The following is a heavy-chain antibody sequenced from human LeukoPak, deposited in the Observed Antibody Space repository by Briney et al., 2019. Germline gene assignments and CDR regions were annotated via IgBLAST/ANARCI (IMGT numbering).Heavy chain of an antibody. CDR2: ISGSGGST. CDR1: GFTFSSYA. CDR3: AKYHMITFGGVIEKFGYFDY. J-gene: IGHJ4*02. D-gene: IGHD3-16*02. Sequence: GGSLRLSCAASGFTFSSYAMNWVRQAPGKGLEWVSAISGSGGSTYYADSVKGRFTISRDNSKNTLYLLMNSLRAEDTAVYYCAKYHMITFGGVIEKFGYFDYWGQGTLVTVSS. V-gene: IGHV3-23*01.